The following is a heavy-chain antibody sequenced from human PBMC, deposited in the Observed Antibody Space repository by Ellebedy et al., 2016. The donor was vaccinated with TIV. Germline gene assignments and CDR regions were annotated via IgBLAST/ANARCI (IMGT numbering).Heavy chain of an antibody. V-gene: IGHV1-18*01. CDR3: ARVMAGNTPYY. J-gene: IGHJ4*02. D-gene: IGHD6-19*01. CDR1: GYTFTTHG. CDR2: IGNNNGNT. Sequence: ASVKVSCXASGYTFTTHGITWVRQAPGQGLEWMGWIGNNNGNTRYTQKFQGRVTLTTDTSTSTAYMELGSLRSDDTAVYYCARVMAGNTPYYWGQGTLVTVSS.